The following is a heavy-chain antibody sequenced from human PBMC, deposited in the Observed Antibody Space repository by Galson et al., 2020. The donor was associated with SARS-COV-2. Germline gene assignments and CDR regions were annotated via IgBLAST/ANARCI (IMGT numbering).Heavy chain of an antibody. CDR2: MYYTGTT. V-gene: IGHV4-39*07. Sequence: SETLSLTCTVSGGSISTIDYYWAWIRQPPGKGPEWIGSMYYTGTTYYHPSLKSRVTISLDKPKNQFSLKLTSQTAADTAVYYCAKAQWSSSLYYFDYWGQGILVTVSS. D-gene: IGHD6-13*01. CDR3: AKAQWSSSLYYFDY. CDR1: GGSISTIDYY. J-gene: IGHJ4*02.